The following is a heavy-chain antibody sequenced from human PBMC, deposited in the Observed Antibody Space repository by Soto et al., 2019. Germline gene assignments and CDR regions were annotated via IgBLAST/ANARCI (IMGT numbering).Heavy chain of an antibody. CDR2: IYYSRST. CDR1: GGSISSGGYY. V-gene: IGHV4-31*03. Sequence: SETLSLTCTVSGGSISSGGYYWSWIRQHPGKGLEWIGYIYYSRSTYYNPSLKSRVTISVDTSKNQFSLKLSSVTAADTAVYYCAREVGVGDGGVTYYYGMDVWGQGTTVTVSS. CDR3: AREVGVGDGGVTYYYGMDV. D-gene: IGHD2-21*02. J-gene: IGHJ6*02.